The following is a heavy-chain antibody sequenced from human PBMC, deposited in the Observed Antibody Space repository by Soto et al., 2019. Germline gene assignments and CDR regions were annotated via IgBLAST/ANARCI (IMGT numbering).Heavy chain of an antibody. V-gene: IGHV3-48*01. CDR1: GFTFSSYS. CDR2: ISSRRSTI. CDR3: ARGGYCSSTSCYAGSGFDI. Sequence: EVQLVDSGGGLVQPGGSLRLSCAASGFTFSSYSMNWVRQAPGKGLEWVSYISSRRSTIYYADSVKGRFTISRDNAKNSLYLQMNGLRAEDTAVYYCARGGYCSSTSCYAGSGFDIWGQGTMVTVSS. D-gene: IGHD2-2*01. J-gene: IGHJ3*02.